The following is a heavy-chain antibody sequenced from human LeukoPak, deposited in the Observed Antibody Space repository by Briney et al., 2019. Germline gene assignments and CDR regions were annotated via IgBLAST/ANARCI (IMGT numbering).Heavy chain of an antibody. Sequence: PGRSLRLSCAASGFDFSSNWMHWVRHAPGQGLVWVSRIKGDGISTNYADSVKGRFTISRDIAKNTLYLQMNSLRAEDTGVYYCAKDHYWSIDYWGRGTLVTVSS. CDR2: IKGDGIST. V-gene: IGHV3-74*01. CDR1: GFDFSSNW. D-gene: IGHD3-3*01. CDR3: AKDHYWSIDY. J-gene: IGHJ4*02.